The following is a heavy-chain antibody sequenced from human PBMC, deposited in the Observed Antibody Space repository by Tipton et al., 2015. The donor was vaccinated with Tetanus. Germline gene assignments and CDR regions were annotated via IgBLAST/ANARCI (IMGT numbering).Heavy chain of an antibody. V-gene: IGHV4-59*08. J-gene: IGHJ5*02. CDR3: ARRDHVTVFGVVRGGWFDP. Sequence: TLSLTCTVSGGSISSYYWSWIRQPPGKGLEWIGYIYYSGSTNYNPSLKSRVTISVDTSKNQISLRLRSVTAADTAVYYCARRDHVTVFGVVRGGWFDPWGQGTLVTVSS. CDR2: IYYSGST. D-gene: IGHD3-3*01. CDR1: GGSISSYY.